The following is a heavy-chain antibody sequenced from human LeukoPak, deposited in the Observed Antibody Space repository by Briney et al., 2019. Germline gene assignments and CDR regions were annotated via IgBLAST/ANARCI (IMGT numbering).Heavy chain of an antibody. V-gene: IGHV3-48*01. CDR3: ASFITMVRTNWFDP. Sequence: GSLRLSCAASGFTFSSYSMNWVRQAPGKGLEWVSYISSSSSTIYYADSVKGRFTISRDNAKNSLYLQMNSLRAEDTAVYYCASFITMVRTNWFDPWGQGTLVTVSS. D-gene: IGHD3-10*01. CDR1: GFTFSSYS. J-gene: IGHJ5*02. CDR2: ISSSSSTI.